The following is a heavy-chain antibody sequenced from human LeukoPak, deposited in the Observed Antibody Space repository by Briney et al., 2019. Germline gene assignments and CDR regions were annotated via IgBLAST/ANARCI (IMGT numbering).Heavy chain of an antibody. J-gene: IGHJ4*02. V-gene: IGHV3-74*01. CDR2: SNSDGSST. Sequence: GGSLRLSCAASGFTFSSYWMHWVRQAPGKGLVWVSRSNSDGSSTSYADSVKGRFTISRDNAKNTLYLQMNSLRAEDTAVYYCASGGWYDSSGLLASWGQGTLVTVSS. CDR3: ASGGWYDSSGLLAS. D-gene: IGHD3-22*01. CDR1: GFTFSSYW.